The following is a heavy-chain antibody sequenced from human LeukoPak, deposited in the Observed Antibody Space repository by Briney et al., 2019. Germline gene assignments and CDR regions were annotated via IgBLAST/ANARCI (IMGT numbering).Heavy chain of an antibody. V-gene: IGHV4-34*01. Sequence: PSETLSLTCAVHVASFSGYYWSWIPEPPGKGLEWIGEINHSGSTNYNPSLKSRVTISVDTSKNQFSLKLSSVTAADTAVYYCARLGLREDFEYENWFDPWGQGTLVTVSS. J-gene: IGHJ5*02. CDR2: INHSGST. D-gene: IGHD3-16*01. CDR3: ARLGLREDFEYENWFDP. CDR1: VASFSGYY.